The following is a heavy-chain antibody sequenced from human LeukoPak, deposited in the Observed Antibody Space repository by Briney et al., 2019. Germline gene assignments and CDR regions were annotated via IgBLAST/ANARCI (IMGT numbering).Heavy chain of an antibody. D-gene: IGHD1-14*01. CDR1: GGTFSSFA. V-gene: IGHV1-69*05. Sequence: ASVKVSCKASGGTFSSFAISWVRQAPGQGLEWMGGIIPIFGTTNYAQKFQGRVTITTDESTSTAYMELSSLRSEDTAVYYCARNPEGNLGYCYMDVWGKGTTVTVSS. J-gene: IGHJ6*03. CDR3: ARNPEGNLGYCYMDV. CDR2: IIPIFGTT.